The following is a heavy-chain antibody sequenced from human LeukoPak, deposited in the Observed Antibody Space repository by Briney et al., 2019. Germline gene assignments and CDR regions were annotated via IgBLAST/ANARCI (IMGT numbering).Heavy chain of an antibody. J-gene: IGHJ4*02. Sequence: GGSLRLSCAASGFTFSSYWMSWVRQAPGKGLEWVANMKQDGSEKYYVDSVKGRFTISRDNAKNSLYLQMNSLRAEDTAVYYCARDGLRFLEWSNDYWGQGTLVTVSS. V-gene: IGHV3-7*01. CDR1: GFTFSSYW. CDR2: MKQDGSEK. CDR3: ARDGLRFLEWSNDY. D-gene: IGHD3-3*01.